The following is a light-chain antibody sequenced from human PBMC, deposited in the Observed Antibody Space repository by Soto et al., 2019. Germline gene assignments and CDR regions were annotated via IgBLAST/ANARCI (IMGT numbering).Light chain of an antibody. CDR1: QTVSSN. V-gene: IGKV3-15*01. CDR3: QQYHNWPYT. Sequence: EIVMTQSPATLSVSPGERATLSCRASQTVSSNLAWYQQKPGQAPRLLIYGASSRATDIPVRFSGSGSGTEFTLTIGSLQSEDFAVYYCQQYHNWPYTFGQGTKLEIK. J-gene: IGKJ2*01. CDR2: GAS.